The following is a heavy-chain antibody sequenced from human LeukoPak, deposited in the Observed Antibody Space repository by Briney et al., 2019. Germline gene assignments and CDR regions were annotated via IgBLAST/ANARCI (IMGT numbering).Heavy chain of an antibody. Sequence: PGGSLRLSCAASGFTFSSYAMHWVRQAPGKGLEWVAVISYDGSNKYYADSVKGRFTISRDNSKNTLYLQMNSLRAEDTAVYYCAREGITMVRGVTHFDYWGQGTLVTVSS. CDR2: ISYDGSNK. CDR3: AREGITMVRGVTHFDY. CDR1: GFTFSSYA. V-gene: IGHV3-30-3*01. J-gene: IGHJ4*02. D-gene: IGHD3-10*01.